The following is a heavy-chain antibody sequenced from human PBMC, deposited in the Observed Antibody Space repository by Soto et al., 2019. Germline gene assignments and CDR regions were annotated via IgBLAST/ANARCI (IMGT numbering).Heavy chain of an antibody. CDR1: GFTFSSYA. V-gene: IGHV3-23*01. J-gene: IGHJ4*02. CDR3: AKRSSSATFDY. CDR2: ISGSDDST. D-gene: IGHD6-6*01. Sequence: EVQLLESGGVLVQPGESLRLSCAASGFTFSSYAMSWVGQAPGKGLEWVPVISGSDDSTYYSESVKGRVNISRDNSKHPLSRQMNSLRAEDTAVYYCAKRSSSATFDYWGQGTLVTVAS.